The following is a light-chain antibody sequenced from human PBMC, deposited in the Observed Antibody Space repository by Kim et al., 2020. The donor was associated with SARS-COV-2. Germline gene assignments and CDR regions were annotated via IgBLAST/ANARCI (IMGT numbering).Light chain of an antibody. CDR1: QSVSSNY. Sequence: ERPTPSCRPSQSVSSNYLAWYQQKPGQAPRLLIYAASSRATGIPDRFSGSGSQTDFTLTINGLEPEDFALYYCQQYGTSTGYTFGQGTKLGI. V-gene: IGKV3-20*01. CDR3: QQYGTSTGYT. CDR2: AAS. J-gene: IGKJ2*01.